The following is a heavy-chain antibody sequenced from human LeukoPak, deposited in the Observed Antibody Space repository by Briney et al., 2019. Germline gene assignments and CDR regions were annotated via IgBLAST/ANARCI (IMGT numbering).Heavy chain of an antibody. CDR1: GFTFSDYY. V-gene: IGHV3-11*04. CDR2: ISSSGSTI. Sequence: GGSLRLSCAASGFTFSDYYMSWIRQAPGKGLEWVSYISSSGSTIYYADSVKGRFTISRDNAKNSLYLQVNSLRAEDTAVYYCARGVSYDFWSGYYNHWGQGTLVTVSS. D-gene: IGHD3-3*01. CDR3: ARGVSYDFWSGYYNH. J-gene: IGHJ5*02.